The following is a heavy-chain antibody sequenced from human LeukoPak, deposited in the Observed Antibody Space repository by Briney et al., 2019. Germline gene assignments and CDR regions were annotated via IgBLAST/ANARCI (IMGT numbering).Heavy chain of an antibody. CDR3: AELGITMIGGV. J-gene: IGHJ6*04. V-gene: IGHV3-21*01. D-gene: IGHD3-10*02. CDR2: ISSSSSFI. CDR1: GFTFSSYS. Sequence: GGSLRLSCAASGFTFSSYSMNWVRQAPGKGLEWVSSISSSSSFIYYADSVKGRFTISRDNAKNSLYLQMNSLRAEDTAVYYCAELGITMIGGVWGKGTTVTISS.